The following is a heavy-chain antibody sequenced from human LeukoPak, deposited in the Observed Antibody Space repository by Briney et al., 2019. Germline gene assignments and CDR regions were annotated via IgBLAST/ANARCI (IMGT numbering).Heavy chain of an antibody. CDR1: GFTFSSYA. V-gene: IGHV3-30*04. Sequence: PGGSLRLSCAASGFTFSSYAMHWVRQAPGKGLEWVAVISYDGSNKYYADSVKGRFTISRDNSKNSLYLQMNSLRAEDTAVYYCAKDHYYDSSGYLGYWGQGTLVTVSS. CDR3: AKDHYYDSSGYLGY. J-gene: IGHJ4*02. CDR2: ISYDGSNK. D-gene: IGHD3-22*01.